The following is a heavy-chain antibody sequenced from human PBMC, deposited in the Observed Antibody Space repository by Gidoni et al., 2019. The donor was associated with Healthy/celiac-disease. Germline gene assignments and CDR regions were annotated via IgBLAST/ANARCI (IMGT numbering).Heavy chain of an antibody. J-gene: IGHJ4*02. CDR2: INSDGSST. D-gene: IGHD5-18*01. CDR1: GFHFSSYW. V-gene: IGHV3-74*01. CDR3: AREGGYSYGPNFDY. Sequence: EVQLVDSGGGLVQPGGSLRLSCAASGFHFSSYWMHWVRQAPGKGLVWVSRINSDGSSTSYADSVKGRCTISRDNAKNTLYLQMNSLRAEDTAVYYCAREGGYSYGPNFDYWGQGTLVTVSS.